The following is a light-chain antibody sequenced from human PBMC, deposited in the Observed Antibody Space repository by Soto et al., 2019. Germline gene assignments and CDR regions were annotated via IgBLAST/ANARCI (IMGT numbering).Light chain of an antibody. V-gene: IGLV2-23*01. Sequence: QSALTQPASVSGSPGQSVTISCTGTSSDFGSYKFVSWYQHHPGKVPKAIIYETSKRPSGVSDRFSGSKSGNTASLTISGLQAEDEADYYCFSFTSTNTHVFGSGTKLTVL. J-gene: IGLJ1*01. CDR2: ETS. CDR3: FSFTSTNTHV. CDR1: SSDFGSYKF.